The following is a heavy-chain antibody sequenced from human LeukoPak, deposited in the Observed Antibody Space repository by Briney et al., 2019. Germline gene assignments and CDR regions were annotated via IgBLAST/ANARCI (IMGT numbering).Heavy chain of an antibody. CDR2: IKPDGSEK. D-gene: IGHD3-9*01. CDR3: ARDSDWFFWD. Sequence: GGSLRLSCVVSGFTFNNNWMTWVRQSPGKGLEWVATIKPDGSEKYYVDSVRGRFTISRDNARNSVFLQMNSLGAEDTALYYCARDSDWFFWDWGLGTLVTVSS. V-gene: IGHV3-7*03. J-gene: IGHJ4*02. CDR1: GFTFNNNW.